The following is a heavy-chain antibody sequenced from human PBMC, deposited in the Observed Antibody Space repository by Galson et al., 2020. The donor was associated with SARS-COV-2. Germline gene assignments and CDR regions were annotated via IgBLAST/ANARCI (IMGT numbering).Heavy chain of an antibody. CDR3: VRRYCSSTSGPNWFDP. CDR2: IYHSGST. Sequence: ASETLSLTCAVSGGSISSSNWWSWVRQPPGKGLEWIGEIYHSGSTNYNPSLKSRVTISVDKSKNQFSLKLSSVTAADTAVYYCVRRYCSSTSGPNWFDPWGQGTLVTVSS. V-gene: IGHV4-4*02. D-gene: IGHD2-2*01. CDR1: GGSISSSNW. J-gene: IGHJ5*02.